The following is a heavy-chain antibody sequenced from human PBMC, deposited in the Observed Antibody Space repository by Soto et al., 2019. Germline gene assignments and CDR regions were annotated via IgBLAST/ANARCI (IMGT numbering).Heavy chain of an antibody. CDR1: GGSISSNNW. CDR2: IYHSGSP. CDR3: AREADVPWGGDSSDY. Sequence: QVQLQESGPGLVKPSGTLSLTCAVSGGSISSNNWWSWVRQPPGKGLEWIGEIYHSGSPNYNPSLKSRVTMSVDKSNTHFSLKLSSVTAADTAVYYCAREADVPWGGDSSDYWGQGPLVTVSS. V-gene: IGHV4-4*02. D-gene: IGHD2-21*02. J-gene: IGHJ4*02.